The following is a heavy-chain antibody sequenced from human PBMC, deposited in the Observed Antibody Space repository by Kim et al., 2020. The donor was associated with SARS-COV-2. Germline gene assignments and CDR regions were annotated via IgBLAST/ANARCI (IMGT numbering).Heavy chain of an antibody. CDR2: TNHSGST. CDR1: GGSFSGYY. Sequence: SETLSLTCAVYGGSFSGYYWSWIRQPPGKGLEWIGETNHSGSTNYNPSLKSRVTISVDTSKNQFSLKLSSVTAADTAVYYCARRRVAARDFDYWGQGTLVTVSS. J-gene: IGHJ4*02. V-gene: IGHV4-34*01. CDR3: ARRRVAARDFDY. D-gene: IGHD6-6*01.